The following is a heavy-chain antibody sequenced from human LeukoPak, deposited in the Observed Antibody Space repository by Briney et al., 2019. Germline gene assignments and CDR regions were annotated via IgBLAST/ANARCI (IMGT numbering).Heavy chain of an antibody. CDR3: ARRSGSSWYFYFDY. CDR2: IKWDGGRT. V-gene: IGHV3-20*04. D-gene: IGHD6-13*01. Sequence: PSETLSLTRTVSGGSISSYYWSWIRQPPGKGLEWVSGIKWDGGRTGYADSVKGRFTISRDNAKNSVYLQMNSLRAEDTALYYCARRSGSSWYFYFDYWGQGTLVTVSS. J-gene: IGHJ4*02. CDR1: GGSISSYY.